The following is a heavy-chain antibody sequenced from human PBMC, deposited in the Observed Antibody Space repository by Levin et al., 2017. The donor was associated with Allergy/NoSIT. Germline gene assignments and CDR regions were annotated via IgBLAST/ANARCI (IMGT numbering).Heavy chain of an antibody. CDR2: IYYSGST. CDR1: GGSISSGDYY. D-gene: IGHD3-10*01. J-gene: IGHJ4*02. CDR3: ARWNHMVRGVIDLDY. Sequence: SETLSLTCTVSGGSISSGDYYWSWIRQPPGKGLEWIGYIYYSGSTYYNPSLKSRVTISVDTSKNQFSLKLSSVTAADTAVYYCARWNHMVRGVIDLDYWGQGTLVTVSS. V-gene: IGHV4-30-4*01.